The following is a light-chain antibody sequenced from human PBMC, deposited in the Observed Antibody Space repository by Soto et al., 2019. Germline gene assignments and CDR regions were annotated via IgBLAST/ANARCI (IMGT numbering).Light chain of an antibody. CDR2: DAS. CDR1: QSFRSW. CDR3: QQYDNYPLT. V-gene: IGKV1-5*01. Sequence: DIXMTQSPATLSASVGDRVTITCRASQSFRSWLAWYQQKPGTAPKLLIFDASRLESGVPSRFSGSASGTEFTLTISSLQPDDFATYYCQQYDNYPLTFGGGTKVDIK. J-gene: IGKJ4*01.